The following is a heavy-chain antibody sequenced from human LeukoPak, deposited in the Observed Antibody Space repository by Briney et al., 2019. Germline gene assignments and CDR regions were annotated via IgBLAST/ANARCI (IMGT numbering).Heavy chain of an antibody. CDR3: ARAGYYGSGSYYVEYFDY. Sequence: ASVKVSCKASGYTFTGYYMHWVRQAPGQGLEWMGWINPNSGGTNYAQKIQGRVTMTRDTSISTAYMELSRLRSDDTAVYYCARAGYYGSGSYYVEYFDYWGQGTLVTVSS. CDR2: INPNSGGT. J-gene: IGHJ4*02. D-gene: IGHD3-10*01. V-gene: IGHV1-2*02. CDR1: GYTFTGYY.